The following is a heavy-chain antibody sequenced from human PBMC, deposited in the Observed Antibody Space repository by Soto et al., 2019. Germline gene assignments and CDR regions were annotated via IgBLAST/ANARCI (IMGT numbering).Heavy chain of an antibody. J-gene: IGHJ6*02. CDR2: IYPGDSDT. D-gene: IGHD2-21*01. V-gene: IGHV5-51*01. CDR3: ATYGGDGYNSNYYYYGMDV. CDR1: GYTFTDYW. Sequence: GESLKISCKGSGYTFTDYWIGWVRQMPGKGLEWMGIIYPGDSDTRYSPSFQGQVTISADKSISTAYLQWSSLKASDTAMYYCATYGGDGYNSNYYYYGMDVWGQGTTVPVSS.